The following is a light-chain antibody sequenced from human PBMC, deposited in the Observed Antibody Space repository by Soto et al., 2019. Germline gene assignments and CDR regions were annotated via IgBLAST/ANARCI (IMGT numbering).Light chain of an antibody. CDR1: QSASSSY. V-gene: IGKV3-20*01. CDR2: GAS. J-gene: IGKJ3*01. Sequence: EIVLTQSPGTLSLSPGERATLSCRASQSASSSYLAWYQQKPGQAPRLLIYGASSRAAGIPDRFSGSGSGTDFTLTISRLEPEDFAVYYCQQYGSSLFFGPGTKVDIK. CDR3: QQYGSSLF.